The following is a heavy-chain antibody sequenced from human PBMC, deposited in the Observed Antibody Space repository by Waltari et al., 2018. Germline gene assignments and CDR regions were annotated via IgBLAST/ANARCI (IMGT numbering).Heavy chain of an antibody. J-gene: IGHJ4*02. CDR3: ARNFGGYNWQNYYFDS. Sequence: QLQLHESGPGPVKPPETLSLTCTAPGAPLNSTFYHRNWIRQTPGKGLEGIGSIFYSGAAYYNPPLKSRLTISLGTSKSQFSLKLRSVTAADTAIYYCARNFGGYNWQNYYFDSWGQGALVTVSS. V-gene: IGHV4-39*07. D-gene: IGHD1-1*01. CDR1: GAPLNSTFYH. CDR2: IFYSGAA.